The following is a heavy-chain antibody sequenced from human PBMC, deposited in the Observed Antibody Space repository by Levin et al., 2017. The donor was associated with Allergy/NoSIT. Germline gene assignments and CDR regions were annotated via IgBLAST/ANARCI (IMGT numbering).Heavy chain of an antibody. V-gene: IGHV3-21*01. CDR1: GFTFSTYT. CDR2: IRDSDNST. CDR3: ARGGNWNPPWLYDY. D-gene: IGHD1-1*01. J-gene: IGHJ4*02. Sequence: PGESLKISCSASGFTFSTYTMNWVRQAPGKGLEWVSSIRDSDNSTYYADSVKGRFTISRDNAKNSVHLQMNSLRGEDTAVYYFARGGNWNPPWLYDYWGQGSLVMVSS.